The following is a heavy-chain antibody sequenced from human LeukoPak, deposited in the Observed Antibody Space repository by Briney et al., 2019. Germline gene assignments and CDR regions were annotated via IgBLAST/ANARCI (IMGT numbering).Heavy chain of an antibody. J-gene: IGHJ4*02. Sequence: GGSLRLSCAASGFTFSSYWMSWVRQAPGKGLEWVANIKQDGSGKYYVDSVKGRFTISRDNAKNSLYLQMNSLRAEDTAVYYCAREVVYYDSSGYLDIWGQGTLVTVSS. CDR2: IKQDGSGK. D-gene: IGHD3-22*01. V-gene: IGHV3-7*01. CDR3: AREVVYYDSSGYLDI. CDR1: GFTFSSYW.